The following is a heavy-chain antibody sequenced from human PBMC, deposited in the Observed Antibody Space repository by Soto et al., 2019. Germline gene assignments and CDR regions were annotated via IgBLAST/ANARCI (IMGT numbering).Heavy chain of an antibody. V-gene: IGHV1-69*12. CDR1: GGTFSSYA. J-gene: IGHJ4*02. CDR2: IIPIFGTA. CDR3: ARAVRYCISTSGRYYFDY. D-gene: IGHD2-2*01. Sequence: QVQLVQSGAEVKKPGSSVKVSCKASGGTFSSYAISWVRPAPGQGLEWMGGIIPIFGTANYARKFQGRVTITADESTRTSYMQLSSLRSDDTAVYYFARAVRYCISTSGRYYFDYWGQGTLVTVSS.